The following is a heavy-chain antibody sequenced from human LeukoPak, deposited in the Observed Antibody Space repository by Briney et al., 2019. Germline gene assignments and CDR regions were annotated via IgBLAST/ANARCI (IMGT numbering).Heavy chain of an antibody. Sequence: SETLSLTCVVSGDSITSGGTSWSWIRQAPGEGLEWIGYIYHNGLTYYYNPSLKSRVTLSIDTSKSQFSLNLGSVTAADTAVYYCAREEYSSSPNWFDPWGQGTLVTVSS. V-gene: IGHV4-30-2*01. CDR2: IYHNGLTY. CDR3: AREEYSSSPNWFDP. CDR1: GDSITSGGTS. J-gene: IGHJ5*02. D-gene: IGHD6-6*01.